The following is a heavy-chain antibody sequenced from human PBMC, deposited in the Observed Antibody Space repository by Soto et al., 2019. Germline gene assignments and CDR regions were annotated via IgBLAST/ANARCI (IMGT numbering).Heavy chain of an antibody. CDR3: AKDALSRYSSSWYSN. CDR2: ISWNSGSI. CDR1: GFTFDDYA. Sequence: GGSLRLSCAASGFTFDDYAMHWVRQAPGKGLEWVSGISWNSGSIGYADSVKGRFTISRDNAKNSLYLQMNSLRAEDTALYYCAKDALSRYSSSWYSNWGQGTLVTVSS. V-gene: IGHV3-9*01. J-gene: IGHJ4*02. D-gene: IGHD6-13*01.